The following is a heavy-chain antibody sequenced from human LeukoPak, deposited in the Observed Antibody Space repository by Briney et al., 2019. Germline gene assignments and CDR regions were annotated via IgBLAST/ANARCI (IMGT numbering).Heavy chain of an antibody. D-gene: IGHD3-22*01. J-gene: IGHJ3*01. CDR2: INHRGST. CDR3: KVYSSSPQDAFDV. CDR1: GGPFTGYY. V-gene: IGHV4-34*01. Sequence: SETLSLTCAVYGGPFTGYYWSWIRQSPDKGLEWIGEINHRGSTNYDSSLKSRLTISADTSKNQFSLHLSSVTAADTAVYCAKVYSSSPQDAFDVWGQGTTVTVSS.